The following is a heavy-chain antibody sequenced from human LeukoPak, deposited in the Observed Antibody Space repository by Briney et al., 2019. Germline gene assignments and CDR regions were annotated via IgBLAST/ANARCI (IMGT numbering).Heavy chain of an antibody. V-gene: IGHV3-23*01. Sequence: GGTLRLSCAASAFTFSSYGMSWVRQAPGKGLEWVSTITGSGGSTYYADSVKGRFTISRDNSKNTLYLQMNSLRAEDTAVYYCARGMYQLEKWGQGTLVTVSS. CDR2: ITGSGGST. J-gene: IGHJ4*02. CDR3: ARGMYQLEK. CDR1: AFTFSSYG. D-gene: IGHD1-1*01.